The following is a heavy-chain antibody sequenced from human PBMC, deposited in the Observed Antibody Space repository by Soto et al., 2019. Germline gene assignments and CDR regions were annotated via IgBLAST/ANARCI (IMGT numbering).Heavy chain of an antibody. CDR1: GYSFTSYD. Sequence: ASVKVSCKASGYSFTSYDINWVRQATGQGLERMGWMDPKTGNTDYGQKFQGRVTMTRNTSISTAYMELSSLTSEDSGLYYCAKDVCSGDTTACYTRLDSWGQGTQVTVSS. CDR2: MDPKTGNT. V-gene: IGHV1-8*01. D-gene: IGHD2-8*01. J-gene: IGHJ4*02. CDR3: AKDVCSGDTTACYTRLDS.